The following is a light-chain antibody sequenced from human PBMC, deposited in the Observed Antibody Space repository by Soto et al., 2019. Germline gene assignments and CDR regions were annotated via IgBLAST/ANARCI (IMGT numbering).Light chain of an antibody. J-gene: IGKJ1*01. CDR1: QSINKC. V-gene: IGKV1-5*01. Sequence: PQSXSTLSSSQCGXXXXXLXVSQSINKCLAWYQHNXGKAPTLLIYVASXLESGVPARFRGSGSGTEFTLTISSLQTDDFATYYCQQYNSYSKTFGQGTKLDIK. CDR2: VAS. CDR3: QQYNSYSKT.